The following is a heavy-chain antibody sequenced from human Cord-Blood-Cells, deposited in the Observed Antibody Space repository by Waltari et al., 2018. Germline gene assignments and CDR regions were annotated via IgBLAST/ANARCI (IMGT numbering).Heavy chain of an antibody. V-gene: IGHV1-69*01. CDR3: AREGAGTHAFDI. J-gene: IGHJ3*02. CDR2: LIPIFGTA. Sequence: QVQLVQSGAEVKKPGSSVKVSCKASGGTFSSYAISWVRQAPGQGLEWLGGLIPIFGTANYAQQFQGRVPVTADESTSTAYMALSCLRSEDPAVYYWAREGAGTHAFDIWGQGTWSPSLQ. CDR1: GGTFSSYA. D-gene: IGHD1-1*01.